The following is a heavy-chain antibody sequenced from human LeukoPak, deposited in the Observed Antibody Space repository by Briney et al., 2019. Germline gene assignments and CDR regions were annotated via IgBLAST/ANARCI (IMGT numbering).Heavy chain of an antibody. CDR2: IYYSGST. CDR1: GGSISSGDYY. Sequence: SQTLSLTCTVSGGSISSGDYYWSWIRQPPGKGLEWIGHIYYSGSTYYNPSLKSRVTISVDTSKNQFSLKLSSVTAADTAVYYCAREDHGDYVDYWGQGTLVTVSS. V-gene: IGHV4-30-4*08. J-gene: IGHJ4*02. D-gene: IGHD4-17*01. CDR3: AREDHGDYVDY.